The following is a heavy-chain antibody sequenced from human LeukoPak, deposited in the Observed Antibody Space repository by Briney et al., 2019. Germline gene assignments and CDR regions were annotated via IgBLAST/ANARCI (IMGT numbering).Heavy chain of an antibody. J-gene: IGHJ6*02. V-gene: IGHV3-30*18. CDR2: ISYDGSNK. CDR1: GFTFSSYG. D-gene: IGHD5-18*01. CDR3: AKGRIQLSYYYYYGMDV. Sequence: GRSLRLSCAASGFTFSSYGMHWVRQAPGKGLEWVAVISYDGSNKYYADSVKGRFTISRDNSKNTLYLQMNSLRAEDTAVYYCAKGRIQLSYYYYYGMDVWGQGTTVTVSS.